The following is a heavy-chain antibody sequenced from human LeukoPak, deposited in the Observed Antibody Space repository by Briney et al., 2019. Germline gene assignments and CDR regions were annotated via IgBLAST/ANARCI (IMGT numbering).Heavy chain of an antibody. CDR2: IKEDGSEK. CDR3: ASGRQLGH. CDR1: GFTFSNYW. V-gene: IGHV3-7*01. D-gene: IGHD6-13*01. Sequence: GGSLSLSCAASGFTFSNYWMSWVRQAPGKGLEWVANIKEDGSEKYYVDSVKGRFTISRDNARNSLYLQMNSLRVEDTAVYYCASGRQLGHWGQGTLVTVSS. J-gene: IGHJ4*02.